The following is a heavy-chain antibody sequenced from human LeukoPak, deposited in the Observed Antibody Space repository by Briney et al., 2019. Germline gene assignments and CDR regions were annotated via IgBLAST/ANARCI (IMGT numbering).Heavy chain of an antibody. CDR1: GGSISSSSYY. D-gene: IGHD1-26*01. Sequence: PSETLSLTCTVSGGSISSSSYYWGWIRQPPGKGLEWIGSIYYSGSTYYNPSLKSRVTISVDTSKNQFSLKLSSVTAADTAVYYCARENLYSGSYSNWFDPWGQGTLVTVSS. V-gene: IGHV4-39*07. J-gene: IGHJ5*02. CDR3: ARENLYSGSYSNWFDP. CDR2: IYYSGST.